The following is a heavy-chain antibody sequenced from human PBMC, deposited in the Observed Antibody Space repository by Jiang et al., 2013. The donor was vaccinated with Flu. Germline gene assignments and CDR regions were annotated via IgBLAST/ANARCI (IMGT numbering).Heavy chain of an antibody. CDR2: ISGGGDVT. D-gene: IGHD1-26*01. CDR3: AQDLKSGSYLGGYN. CDR1: GFPFANYA. V-gene: IGHV3-23*04. Sequence: EVQLVESGGDLVQPGGSLRLSCVASGFPFANYAMDWVRQAPGKGLQWISAISGGGDVTYQIDSVRGRFTLSRDNSKNTVYLQMNSLRADDTAVYYCAQDLKSGSYLGGYNWGQGVQVTVSS. J-gene: IGHJ4*02.